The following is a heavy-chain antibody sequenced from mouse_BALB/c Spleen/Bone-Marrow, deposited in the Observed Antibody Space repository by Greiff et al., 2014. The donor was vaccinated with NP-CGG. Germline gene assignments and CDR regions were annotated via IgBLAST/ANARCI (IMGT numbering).Heavy chain of an antibody. CDR3: AARSGLGCYYDY. CDR1: GFSLSDYY. J-gene: IGHJ2*01. CDR2: FSDGGSYT. D-gene: IGHD3-3*01. V-gene: IGHV5-4*02. Sequence: EVKLQESGGGLVKPGGSLKLSCAASGFSLSDYYMHWVRQTPGKRLEWVATFSDGGSYTYFPDSVKGRFTISRDNAKNNLLLQXXXXXXEDTAMYYCAARSGLGCYYDYWGQGTILTVSS.